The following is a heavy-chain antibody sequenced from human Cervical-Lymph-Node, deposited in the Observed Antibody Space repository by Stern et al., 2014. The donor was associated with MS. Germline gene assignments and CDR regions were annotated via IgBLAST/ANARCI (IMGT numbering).Heavy chain of an antibody. CDR1: GFTFSDHY. D-gene: IGHD3-16*01. CDR3: ARDLKGDDAFDI. V-gene: IGHV3-72*01. J-gene: IGHJ3*02. CDR2: IRNKANSYTT. Sequence: VQLVQSGGGLVQPGGALRLACAASGFTFSDHYMDWVRHAPGQGLEWVGRIRNKANSYTTEYAESVKGRFTISRDDSRHSGYLQMNSLQTEDTAVYYCARDLKGDDAFDIWGQGTMVTVSS.